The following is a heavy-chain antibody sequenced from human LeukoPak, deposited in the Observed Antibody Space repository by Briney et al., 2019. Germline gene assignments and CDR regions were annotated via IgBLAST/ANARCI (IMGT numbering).Heavy chain of an antibody. CDR2: IKRKSDGGTT. CDR1: GFTFSGYA. CDR3: ATGSRGDF. Sequence: GGSLRLSCAASGFTFSGYAMSWVRQAPGQGLEWIGLIKRKSDGGTTQYGPPMEGRFTISRDDSKETLYLQMDSVKTEDTAVYYCATGSRGDFWGQGTLVTASS. V-gene: IGHV3-15*05. D-gene: IGHD2-2*01. J-gene: IGHJ4*02.